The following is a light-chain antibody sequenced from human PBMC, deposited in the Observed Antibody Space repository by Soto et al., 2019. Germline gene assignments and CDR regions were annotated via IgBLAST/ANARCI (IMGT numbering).Light chain of an antibody. CDR2: GAS. CDR3: QQYGSSPAVT. Sequence: EIVLTQSPGTLSLSPGERATLSCRASQSVSSSYLAWYQQKPGQAPRLLIYGASSRATGIPDRFSGSGSGTDFPLTISSLEPEDFAVYYCQQYGSSPAVTFGGGTKVEIQ. V-gene: IGKV3-20*01. CDR1: QSVSSSY. J-gene: IGKJ4*01.